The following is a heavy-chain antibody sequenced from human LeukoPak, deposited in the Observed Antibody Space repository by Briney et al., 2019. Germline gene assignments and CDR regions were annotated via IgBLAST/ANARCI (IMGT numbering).Heavy chain of an antibody. CDR1: GFTFRSYW. CDR2: ITSDGSAA. J-gene: IGHJ4*02. Sequence: GGSLGLSCAASGFTFRSYWMHWVRQAPGRGLVWVSRITSDGSAANYADSVKGRFTISRDNAKNTLYLQMNSLRAEDTAVYYCARFAVTTAGDYWGQGTLVTVSS. V-gene: IGHV3-74*01. D-gene: IGHD1-1*01. CDR3: ARFAVTTAGDY.